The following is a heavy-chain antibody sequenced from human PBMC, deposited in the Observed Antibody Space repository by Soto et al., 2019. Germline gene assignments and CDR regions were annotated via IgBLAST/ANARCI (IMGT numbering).Heavy chain of an antibody. CDR2: IWYDGSNK. J-gene: IGHJ4*02. Sequence: QVQLVESGGGVVQPGRSLRLSCAASGFTFSSYGMHWVRQAPGKGLEWVAVIWYDGSNKYYADSVKGRFTISRDNSKKTLYLQMNSLRAEDTALYYCARVGYGDYPLDYWGQGTLVTVSS. D-gene: IGHD4-17*01. V-gene: IGHV3-33*01. CDR3: ARVGYGDYPLDY. CDR1: GFTFSSYG.